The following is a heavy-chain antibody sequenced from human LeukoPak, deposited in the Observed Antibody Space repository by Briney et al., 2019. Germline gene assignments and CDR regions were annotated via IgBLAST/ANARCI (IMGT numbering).Heavy chain of an antibody. CDR1: GFTFSSYA. CDR3: AKARGQWLVGGAYFDY. Sequence: GGSLGLSCAASGFTFSSYAMSWVRQAPGKGLEWVSAISGSGGSTYYADSVKGRFTISRDNSKNTLYLQMNSLRAEDTAVYYCAKARGQWLVGGAYFDYWGQGTLVTVSS. V-gene: IGHV3-23*01. D-gene: IGHD6-19*01. CDR2: ISGSGGST. J-gene: IGHJ4*02.